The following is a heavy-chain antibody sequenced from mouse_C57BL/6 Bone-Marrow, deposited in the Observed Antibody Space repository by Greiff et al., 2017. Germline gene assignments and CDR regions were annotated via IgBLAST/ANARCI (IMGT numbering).Heavy chain of an antibody. CDR3: ARGDYYGGFAY. CDR1: GYTFTSYW. D-gene: IGHD1-1*01. Sequence: QVHVKQSGAELAKPGASVKLSCKASGYTFTSYWMHWVKQRPGQGLEWIGYINPSSGYTTYNQKVKYKATLTADKSSSTAYMQLSSLTYEDSAVYFCARGDYYGGFAYWGQGTLVTVSA. J-gene: IGHJ3*01. CDR2: INPSSGYT. V-gene: IGHV1-7*01.